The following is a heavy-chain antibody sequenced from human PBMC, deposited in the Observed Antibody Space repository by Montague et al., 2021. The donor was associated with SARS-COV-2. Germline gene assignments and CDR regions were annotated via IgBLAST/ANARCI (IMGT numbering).Heavy chain of an antibody. V-gene: IGHV3-13*04. Sequence: SLRLSCAASGFTFSSYDMHWVRQATGKGLEWVSAIGTAGDTYYPGSVKGRFTIFRENAKNSLYLQMNSLRAGDTAVYYCARGGPITMVQGVIIGPYFDYWGQGTLVTVSS. CDR3: ARGGPITMVQGVIIGPYFDY. CDR2: IGTAGDT. J-gene: IGHJ4*02. D-gene: IGHD3-10*01. CDR1: GFTFSSYD.